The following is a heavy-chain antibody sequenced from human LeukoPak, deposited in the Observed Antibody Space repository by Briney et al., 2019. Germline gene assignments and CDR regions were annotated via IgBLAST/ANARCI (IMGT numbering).Heavy chain of an antibody. D-gene: IGHD3-22*01. Sequence: GSLRLSCVASGFSFSSYWMAWVRQAPGKGLEWVANIKYDGSHKYYVDSVKGRFTISRDNAKNSVYLQMNSLRVDDTAVYFCASSHDSSGNDWGQGTMVTVSS. CDR1: GFSFSSYW. CDR2: IKYDGSHK. CDR3: ASSHDSSGND. J-gene: IGHJ4*02. V-gene: IGHV3-7*01.